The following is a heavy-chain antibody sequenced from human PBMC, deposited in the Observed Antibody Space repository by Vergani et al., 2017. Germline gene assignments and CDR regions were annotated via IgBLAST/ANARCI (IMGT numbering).Heavy chain of an antibody. J-gene: IGHJ5*02. CDR3: ARGCSSTSCLLPYWFDP. CDR1: GYTFTGYY. CDR2: INPSGGST. V-gene: IGHV1-46*03. Sequence: QVQLVQSGAEVKKPGASVKVSCKASGYTFTGYYMHWVRQAPGQGLEWMGIINPSGGSTSYAQKFQGRVTMTRDTSTSTVYMELSSLRSEDTAVYYCARGCSSTSCLLPYWFDPWGQGTLVTVSS. D-gene: IGHD2-2*01.